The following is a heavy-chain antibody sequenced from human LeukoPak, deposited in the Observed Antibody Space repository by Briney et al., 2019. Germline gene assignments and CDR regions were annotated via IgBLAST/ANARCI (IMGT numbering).Heavy chain of an antibody. V-gene: IGHV3-30*18. D-gene: IGHD2-21*02. J-gene: IGHJ4*02. Sequence: GGSLRLSCAASGFTFSSSGMHWVRQAPGKGLEWVAVISYDGSNKYYADSVKGRFTISRDNSKNTLYLQMNSPRAEDTAVYYCAKDLGGRAYCGGDCYGFDYWGQGTLVTVSS. CDR2: ISYDGSNK. CDR1: GFTFSSSG. CDR3: AKDLGGRAYCGGDCYGFDY.